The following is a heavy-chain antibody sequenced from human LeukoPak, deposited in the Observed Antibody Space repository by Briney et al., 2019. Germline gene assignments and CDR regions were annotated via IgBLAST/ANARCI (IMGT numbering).Heavy chain of an antibody. D-gene: IGHD6-19*01. CDR2: INPNSGGT. CDR1: GHTFTGYY. CDR3: AQSSGWDSLKY. V-gene: IGHV1-2*02. Sequence: ASVKVSCKASGHTFTGYYMHWVRQAPGQGLEWMGWINPNSGGTNHAQKFQGRVSMTRDTSISTAYMELSRLRSDDTAVYYCAQSSGWDSLKYWGQGNPGHRLL. J-gene: IGHJ4*02.